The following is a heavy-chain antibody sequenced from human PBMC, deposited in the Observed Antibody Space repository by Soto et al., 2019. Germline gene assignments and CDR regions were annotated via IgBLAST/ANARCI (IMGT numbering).Heavy chain of an antibody. D-gene: IGHD5-12*01. V-gene: IGHV4-61*01. J-gene: IGHJ4*02. CDR1: GGSVSSGSYY. CDR2: IYYSGST. Sequence: QVQLQESGPGLVKPSETLSLTCTVSGGSVSSGSYYWSWIRQPPGKGLEWIGYIYYSGSTNYNPSLKRRVTISVDTSKNQFSLKLSSVTAADTAVYYCAREDVMATDFDYWGQGTLVPVS. CDR3: AREDVMATDFDY.